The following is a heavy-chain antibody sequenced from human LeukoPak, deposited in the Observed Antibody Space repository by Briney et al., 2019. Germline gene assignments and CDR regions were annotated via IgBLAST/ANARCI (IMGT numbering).Heavy chain of an antibody. D-gene: IGHD2-2*01. CDR2: IIPLLNVT. J-gene: IGHJ4*02. V-gene: IGHV1-69*04. CDR1: GGTFNNFA. Sequence: SVKVSCKASGGTFNNFAINWVRQAPGQGLEWMGRIIPLLNVTNSAQGFQGRVAITADKSTTTVYMELSSLKSEDTAVYYCARDRAVVAVPTVTDFDYWGQGTRVTVSS. CDR3: ARDRAVVAVPTVTDFDY.